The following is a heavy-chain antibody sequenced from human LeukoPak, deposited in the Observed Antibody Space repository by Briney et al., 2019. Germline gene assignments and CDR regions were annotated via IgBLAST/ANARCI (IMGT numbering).Heavy chain of an antibody. J-gene: IGHJ6*02. Sequence: ASVKVSCKATGYTFIIHGISWVRQAPGQGLEWMGWISPYNDNTNYAQNLQGRVTMTTDTSTSTAYMELRSLRSDDTAVYYCGRDSTSMIPSAPGVWGQGTKVTVSS. CDR3: GRDSTSMIPSAPGV. D-gene: IGHD3-22*01. CDR1: GYTFIIHG. CDR2: ISPYNDNT. V-gene: IGHV1-18*01.